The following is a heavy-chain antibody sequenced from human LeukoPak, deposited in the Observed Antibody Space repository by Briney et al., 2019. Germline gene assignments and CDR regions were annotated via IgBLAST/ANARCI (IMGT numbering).Heavy chain of an antibody. V-gene: IGHV5-51*01. CDR3: ARRAPPLPAALPHYSYFFMDV. J-gene: IGHJ6*03. CDR2: IYPGDSET. D-gene: IGHD2-2*01. CDR1: GYTFTNYW. Sequence: GESLKISCRGSGYTFTNYWIGWVRQMPGKGLEWMGIIYPGDSETRYSPSFQGQVTFSVDKSISTTYLHWSSLKASDTAMYYCARRAPPLPAALPHYSYFFMDVWGNGTTVTVS.